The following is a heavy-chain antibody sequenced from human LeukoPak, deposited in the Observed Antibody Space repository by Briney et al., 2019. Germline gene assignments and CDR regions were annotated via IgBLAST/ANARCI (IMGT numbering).Heavy chain of an antibody. CDR3: AKDRPTWPIDY. J-gene: IGHJ4*02. D-gene: IGHD5-12*01. CDR2: TAYDGSNK. V-gene: IGHV3-30-3*01. CDR1: GFTFSDYP. Sequence: GGSLRLSCAASGFTFSDYPMHWVRQAPGKGLEWVAITAYDGSNKFYANSVKGRFTISRDNSKSALYLQMNSLRAEDTAVYYCAKDRPTWPIDYWGQGTLVTVSS.